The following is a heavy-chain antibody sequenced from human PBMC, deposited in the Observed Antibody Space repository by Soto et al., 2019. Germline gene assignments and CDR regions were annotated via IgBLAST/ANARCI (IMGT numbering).Heavy chain of an antibody. J-gene: IGHJ4*02. Sequence: GASVKVSCKASGGTFSSYTISWVRKAPGQGLEWMGRIIPILGIANYAQKFQGRVTITADKSTSTAYMELSSLRSEDTAVYYCARDKTKGYPFDYWGQGTLVTVSS. D-gene: IGHD6-13*01. CDR3: ARDKTKGYPFDY. CDR1: GGTFSSYT. V-gene: IGHV1-69*04. CDR2: IIPILGIA.